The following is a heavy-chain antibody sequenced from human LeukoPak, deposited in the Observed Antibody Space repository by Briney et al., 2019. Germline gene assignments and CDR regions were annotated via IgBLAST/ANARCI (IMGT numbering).Heavy chain of an antibody. CDR1: GYTFTSYY. J-gene: IGHJ4*02. Sequence: GASVKVSCKASGYTFTSYYMHWVRQAPGQGLEWMGWINPNSGGTNYAQKFQGRVTMTRDTSISTAYMELSRLRSDDTAVYYCARGESWIQLWLTDYWGQGTLVTVSS. CDR3: ARGESWIQLWLTDY. CDR2: INPNSGGT. D-gene: IGHD5-18*01. V-gene: IGHV1-2*02.